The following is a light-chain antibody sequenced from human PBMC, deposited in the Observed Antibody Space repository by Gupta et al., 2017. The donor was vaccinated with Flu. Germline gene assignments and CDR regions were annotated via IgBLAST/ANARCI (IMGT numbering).Light chain of an antibody. CDR3: HQRSIWPPVL. V-gene: IGKV3-11*01. CDR2: GVS. J-gene: IGKJ3*01. CDR1: QSVTSHTISTY. Sequence: ETVLTQSPATLSLSPGERAPFSCRALQSVTSHTISTYFAWYQQKPGQPPRLLIYGVSNRSPGIPARFSGSGSGTYFPLTVISVEPEDFAIFYCHQRSIWPPVLFGPGTQVDIK.